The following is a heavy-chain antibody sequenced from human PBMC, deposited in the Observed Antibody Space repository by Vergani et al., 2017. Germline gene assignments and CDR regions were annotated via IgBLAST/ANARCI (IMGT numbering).Heavy chain of an antibody. J-gene: IGHJ4*02. V-gene: IGHV3-23*01. CDR2: ISGSGGST. D-gene: IGHD3-3*01. CDR3: ARAKTIFGAFDY. CDR1: GFTFSSYS. Sequence: AASGFTFSSYSMNWVRQAPGRGLEWVSAISGSGGSTYYADSVKGRFTISRDNSKNTLYLQMNSLRAEDTAVYYCARAKTIFGAFDYWGQGTLVTVSS.